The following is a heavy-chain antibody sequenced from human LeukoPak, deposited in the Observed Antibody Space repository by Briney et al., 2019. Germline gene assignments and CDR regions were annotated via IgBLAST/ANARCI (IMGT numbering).Heavy chain of an antibody. V-gene: IGHV1-69*13. CDR2: ITPLFGTA. CDR1: GGTFSKYT. J-gene: IGHJ3*02. Sequence: GASVKVSCKASGGTFSKYTISWVRQRPGQGLEWMGGITPLFGTANYAQKFQGRVTITADESASTAYMELSSLRSEDTAVYYCARDATCTPDAFDIWGQGTMVTVSS. CDR3: ARDATCTPDAFDI.